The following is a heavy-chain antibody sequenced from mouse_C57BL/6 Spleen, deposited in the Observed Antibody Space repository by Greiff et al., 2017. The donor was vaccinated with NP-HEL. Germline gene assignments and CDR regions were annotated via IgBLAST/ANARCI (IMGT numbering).Heavy chain of an antibody. Sequence: VQLQQSGAELMKPGASVKLSCKATGYTFTGYWIEWVKQRPGHGLEWIGEILPGSGSTNYNEKFKGKATFTADTSSNTAYMQLSSLTTEDSAIYYCARLGAYYSNYDWYFDVWGTGTTVTVSS. CDR1: GYTFTGYW. CDR2: ILPGSGST. CDR3: ARLGAYYSNYDWYFDV. J-gene: IGHJ1*03. V-gene: IGHV1-9*01. D-gene: IGHD2-5*01.